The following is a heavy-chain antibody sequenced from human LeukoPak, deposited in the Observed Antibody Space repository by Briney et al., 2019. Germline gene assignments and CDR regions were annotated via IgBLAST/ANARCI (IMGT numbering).Heavy chain of an antibody. CDR2: IIPIFGSS. V-gene: IGHV1-69*01. D-gene: IGHD4-17*01. CDR1: GGTFSSSA. J-gene: IGHJ3*02. CDR3: ASVTTVTTKGHGAFDI. Sequence: ASVTVSFTASGGTFSSSAISWVRQAPGQGLEWLGGIIPIFGSSSYAQNFQDRVTITADESTSTAYMELSSLRSEDTAVYYCASVTTVTTKGHGAFDIWGQGTMVTVSS.